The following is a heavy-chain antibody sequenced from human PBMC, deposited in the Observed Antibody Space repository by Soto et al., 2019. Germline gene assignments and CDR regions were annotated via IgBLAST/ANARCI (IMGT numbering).Heavy chain of an antibody. CDR2: ISGSGGST. D-gene: IGHD2-15*01. Sequence: GGSLRLSCAASGFTFSSYAMSWVRQAPGKGLEWVSAISGSGGSTYYADSVKGRFTISRDNSKNTLYLQMNSLRAEDTAVYYCAKGSPGERYCSGGSCYLGLDYWGQGTLVTVSS. CDR3: AKGSPGERYCSGGSCYLGLDY. J-gene: IGHJ4*02. V-gene: IGHV3-23*01. CDR1: GFTFSSYA.